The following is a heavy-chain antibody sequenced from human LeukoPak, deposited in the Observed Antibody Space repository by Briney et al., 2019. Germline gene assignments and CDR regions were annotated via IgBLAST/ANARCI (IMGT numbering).Heavy chain of an antibody. J-gene: IGHJ4*02. CDR1: GFTFDDYA. V-gene: IGHV3-43*02. D-gene: IGHD3-16*01. Sequence: GGSLRLSCAASGFTFDDYAMHWVRQAPGKGLEWVSLISGDGGSTYYADSVKGRFTVSRDNSKNSLYLQMNSLRTEDTALYYCATPLGRGHSVHYFDYWGQGTLVTVSS. CDR3: ATPLGRGHSVHYFDY. CDR2: ISGDGGST.